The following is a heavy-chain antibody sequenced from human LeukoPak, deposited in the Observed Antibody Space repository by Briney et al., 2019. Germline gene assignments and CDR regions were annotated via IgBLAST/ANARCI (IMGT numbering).Heavy chain of an antibody. J-gene: IGHJ6*03. V-gene: IGHV4-34*01. CDR2: INHSGIT. CDR3: ARGPRVRGVMRNYYYYFDMDG. Sequence: PETLSLTSAVYRGSFTVYYWCFIRQPPGEGREWIAEINHSGITNYIPSLQSRVNIPVPTSKNQFSRNLSSVTAADTAVYYCARGPRVRGVMRNYYYYFDMDGWGKGSTVSVSS. CDR1: RGSFTVYY. D-gene: IGHD3-10*01.